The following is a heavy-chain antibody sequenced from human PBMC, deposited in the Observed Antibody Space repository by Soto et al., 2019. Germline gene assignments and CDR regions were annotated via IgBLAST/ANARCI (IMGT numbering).Heavy chain of an antibody. J-gene: IGHJ6*02. CDR1: GFTFSSYG. Sequence: GGSLRLSCAASGFTFSSYGMHWVRQAPGKGLEWVAVISYDGSNKYYADSVKGRFTISRDNSKNTLYLQMNSLRAEDTAVYYCAKEPQRGDPLLWFGELLGYYYGMDVWGQGTTVTVSS. V-gene: IGHV3-30*18. CDR3: AKEPQRGDPLLWFGELLGYYYGMDV. CDR2: ISYDGSNK. D-gene: IGHD3-10*01.